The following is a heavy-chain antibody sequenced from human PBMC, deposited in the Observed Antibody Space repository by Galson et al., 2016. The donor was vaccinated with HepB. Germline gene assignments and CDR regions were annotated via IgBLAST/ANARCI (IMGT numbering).Heavy chain of an antibody. J-gene: IGHJ4*02. D-gene: IGHD6-19*01. V-gene: IGHV3-48*02. CDR1: GFTFSTYS. CDR3: ANIGIAVAGTSDF. Sequence: SLRLSCAASGFTFSTYSMNWVRQAPGKGLEWVSYISSSSTIYYADSVKGRFTISRDNAKNSLYLQMNSLTDGDTAVYYCANIGIAVAGTSDFWGQGTLVTVSS. CDR2: ISSSSTI.